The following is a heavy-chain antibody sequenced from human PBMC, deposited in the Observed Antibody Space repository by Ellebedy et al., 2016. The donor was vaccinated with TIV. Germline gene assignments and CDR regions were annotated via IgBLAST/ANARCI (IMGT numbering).Heavy chain of an antibody. D-gene: IGHD3-22*01. CDR3: ARVVKLITMIVIDAFDI. V-gene: IGHV1-18*04. CDR2: ISAYNGNT. J-gene: IGHJ3*02. Sequence: AASVKVSCKASGYTFTSYGISWVRQAPGQGLEWMGWISAYNGNTNYAQKLQGRVTMTTDTSTSTAYMELRSLRSDDTAVYYCARVVKLITMIVIDAFDIWGQGTMVTVSS. CDR1: GYTFTSYG.